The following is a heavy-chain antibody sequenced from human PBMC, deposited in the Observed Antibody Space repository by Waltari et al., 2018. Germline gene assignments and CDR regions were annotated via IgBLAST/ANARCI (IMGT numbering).Heavy chain of an antibody. J-gene: IGHJ4*02. CDR2: VCHSGST. V-gene: IGHV4-4*02. D-gene: IGHD1-7*01. CDR1: GGSISTTNC. Sequence: QVQLQESGPGLVKPSGTLSLACAVSGGSISTTNCCSWARQSPGKGLEWIGEVCHSGSTSYKPSLRSRVSISLEKSKNQFSLNLSSVTAADTAIYYCAMWQLPLRNFASWGQGTLVTVSS. CDR3: AMWQLPLRNFAS.